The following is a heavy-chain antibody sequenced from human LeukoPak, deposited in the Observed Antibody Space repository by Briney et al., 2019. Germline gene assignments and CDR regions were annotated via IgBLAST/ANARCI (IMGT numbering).Heavy chain of an antibody. CDR1: GGSFSGYY. V-gene: IGHV4-34*01. J-gene: IGHJ4*02. CDR2: IYYSGST. CDR3: ARHLPNYYGSGSYYFSYYFDY. D-gene: IGHD3-10*01. Sequence: PSETLSLTCAVYGGSFSGYYWSWIRQPPGKGLEWIGSIYYSGSTYYNPSLKSRVTISVDTSKNQFSLKLSSVTAADTAVYYCARHLPNYYGSGSYYFSYYFDYWGQGTLVTVSS.